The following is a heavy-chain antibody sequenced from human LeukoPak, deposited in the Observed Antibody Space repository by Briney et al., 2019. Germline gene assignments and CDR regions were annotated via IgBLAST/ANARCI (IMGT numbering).Heavy chain of an antibody. CDR3: ARDQQNYGSGSYSADYYYGMDV. CDR1: GFTFSSYG. D-gene: IGHD3-10*01. J-gene: IGHJ6*02. V-gene: IGHV3-30*03. Sequence: GGSLRLSCAASGFTFSSYGMHWVRQAPGKGLEWVAVISYDGSNKYYADSVKGRFTISRDNSKNTLDLQMNSLRAEDTAVYYCARDQQNYGSGSYSADYYYGMDVWGQGTTVTVSS. CDR2: ISYDGSNK.